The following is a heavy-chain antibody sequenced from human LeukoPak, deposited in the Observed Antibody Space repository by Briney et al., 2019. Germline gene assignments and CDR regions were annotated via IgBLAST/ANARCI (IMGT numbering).Heavy chain of an antibody. Sequence: GGSLRLSCAASGFTFSSYSMNWVRQAPGKGLEWVSSISSSSSYIYYADSVKGRFTTSRDNAKNSLYLQMNSLRVEDTAVYYCAKVAKYYYGSESYYFFEQWGQGTPVTASS. CDR2: ISSSSSYI. CDR3: AKVAKYYYGSESYYFFEQ. J-gene: IGHJ4*02. D-gene: IGHD3-10*01. CDR1: GFTFSSYS. V-gene: IGHV3-21*01.